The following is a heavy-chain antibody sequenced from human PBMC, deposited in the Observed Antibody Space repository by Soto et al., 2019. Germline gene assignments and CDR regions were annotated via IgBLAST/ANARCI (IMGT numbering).Heavy chain of an antibody. V-gene: IGHV3-43*01. D-gene: IGHD7-27*01. CDR3: AKYGGTGKYYDY. J-gene: IGHJ4*02. CDR1: GFPFDDYS. CDR2: ISWDGADT. Sequence: GGSLRLSCAASGFPFDDYSMNWVRQVPGKGLEWVSLISWDGADTYYADSVKGRFTISRDNAKNSLYLQMNSLRVEDTAVYYCAKYGGTGKYYDYWSQGTSVTVSS.